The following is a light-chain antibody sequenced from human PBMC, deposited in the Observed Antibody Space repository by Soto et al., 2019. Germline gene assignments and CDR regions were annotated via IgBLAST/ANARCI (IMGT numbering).Light chain of an antibody. J-gene: IGKJ5*01. CDR2: KVS. CDR1: QSLLHSDGNTY. CDR3: LQGTYWPT. V-gene: IGKV2-30*02. Sequence: DIVLTQSPVSLPVTLGQPASISCRSSQSLLHSDGNTYLTWFQQRPGQSPRRLFHKVSNRDSGVPVRFSGSGSGTDFTLKISRVEAEDVAIYFCLQGTYWPTFGQGTRLEIK.